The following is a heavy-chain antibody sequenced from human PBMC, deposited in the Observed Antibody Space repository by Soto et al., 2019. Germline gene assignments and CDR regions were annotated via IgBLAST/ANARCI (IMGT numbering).Heavy chain of an antibody. J-gene: IGHJ5*02. D-gene: IGHD5-18*01. CDR2: ISANNGNT. V-gene: IGHV1-18*01. CDR3: ARRSYGLHWFDP. Sequence: ASVKVSCKASGYTFTRYAISWLRQAPGKGLEWLGGISANNGNTNYAQSVKGRVTVTTDTSKSTAYMEMSSLRSEDTAVYYCARRSYGLHWFDPWGQGTLVTVSS. CDR1: GYTFTRYA.